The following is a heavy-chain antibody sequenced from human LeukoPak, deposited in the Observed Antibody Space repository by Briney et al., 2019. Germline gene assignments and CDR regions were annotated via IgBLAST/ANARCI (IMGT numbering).Heavy chain of an antibody. CDR2: ISGSGGST. J-gene: IGHJ4*01. Sequence: AVGPLRLSCAASGCTFSGYAMSWVRQAPDKGLQLVSGISGSGGSTYYAASVKVRFTISRDNSKNTLYLQMNSPRAEDTAVYYCAKEFATVIKSFDCWGQGTLVTVSS. CDR3: AKEFATVIKSFDC. CDR1: GCTFSGYA. D-gene: IGHD4-17*01. V-gene: IGHV3-23*01.